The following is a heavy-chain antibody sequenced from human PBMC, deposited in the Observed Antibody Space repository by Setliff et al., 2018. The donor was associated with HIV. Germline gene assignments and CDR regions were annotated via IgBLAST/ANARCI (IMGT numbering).Heavy chain of an antibody. J-gene: IGHJ6*03. Sequence: SETLSLTCAVYGGSFSGYYWSWIRQPPGKGLEWIGEINQSGDTNYNPSLKSRVTMSVDTSKNQFSLKLNSVTAADTAVYYCARVNIVVVPTAVKSDYHYYYYMDVWGKGTSVTVSS. D-gene: IGHD2-2*01. CDR1: GGSFSGYY. V-gene: IGHV4-34*01. CDR2: INQSGDT. CDR3: ARVNIVVVPTAVKSDYHYYYYMDV.